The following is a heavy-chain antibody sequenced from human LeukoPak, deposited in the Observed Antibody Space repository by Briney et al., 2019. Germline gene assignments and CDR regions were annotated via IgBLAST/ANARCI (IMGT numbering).Heavy chain of an antibody. V-gene: IGHV4-34*01. Sequence: SETLSLTCAVYGGSFSGYYWSWIRQPPEKGLEWIGEINHSGSTNYNPSLKSRVTISVDTSKNQFSLKLSSVTAADTAVYYCAGGFANPQYFFDYWGQGTLVTVSS. J-gene: IGHJ4*02. D-gene: IGHD2-21*01. CDR3: AGGFANPQYFFDY. CDR1: GGSFSGYY. CDR2: INHSGST.